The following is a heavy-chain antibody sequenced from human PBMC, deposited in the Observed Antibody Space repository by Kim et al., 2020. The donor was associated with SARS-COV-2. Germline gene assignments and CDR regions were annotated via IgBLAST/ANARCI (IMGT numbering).Heavy chain of an antibody. V-gene: IGHV4-34*01. Sequence: SETLSLTCAVYGGSFSGYYWSWIRQPPGKGLEWIGEINHSGSTNYNPSLKSRVTISVDTSKNQFSLKLSSVTAADTAVYYCARKRAYCGGDCYSGWFDPWGQGTLVTVSS. D-gene: IGHD2-21*02. CDR3: ARKRAYCGGDCYSGWFDP. CDR2: INHSGST. J-gene: IGHJ5*02. CDR1: GGSFSGYY.